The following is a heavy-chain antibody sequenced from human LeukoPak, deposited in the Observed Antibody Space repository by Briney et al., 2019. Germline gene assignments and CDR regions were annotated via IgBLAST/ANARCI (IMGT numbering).Heavy chain of an antibody. J-gene: IGHJ6*03. D-gene: IGHD1-1*01. V-gene: IGHV3-30*02. CDR2: IRYDGSIK. Sequence: AGGSLRLSCAASGFTFSSYGMHWVRQAPGKGLEWVAFIRYDGSIKYYADSVKGRFTISRDNSKNTLYLQMNSLRVEDTAVYYCAKVTPQNDYYMDVWGKGTTVTVSS. CDR1: GFTFSSYG. CDR3: AKVTPQNDYYMDV.